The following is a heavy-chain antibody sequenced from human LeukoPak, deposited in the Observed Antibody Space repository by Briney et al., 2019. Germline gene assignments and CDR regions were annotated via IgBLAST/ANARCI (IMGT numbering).Heavy chain of an antibody. D-gene: IGHD6-13*01. Sequence: SETLSLTCAVYGGSFSGYYWSWIRQPPGKGLEWIGEINHSGSTNYNPSLKSRVTISVDTSKNQFSLKLSSVTAADTAVYYCARCNSWYDKGAFDIWGQGTMVTVSS. J-gene: IGHJ3*02. V-gene: IGHV4-34*01. CDR2: INHSGST. CDR3: ARCNSWYDKGAFDI. CDR1: GGSFSGYY.